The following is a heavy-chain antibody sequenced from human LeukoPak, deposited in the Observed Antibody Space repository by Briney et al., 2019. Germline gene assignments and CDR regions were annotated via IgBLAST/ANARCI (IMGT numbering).Heavy chain of an antibody. D-gene: IGHD6-19*01. CDR3: AGVSIAVAGVFDY. J-gene: IGHJ4*02. V-gene: IGHV1-69*04. CDR2: IIPILGIA. Sequence: SVKVSCKASGGTFSSYAISWVRQAPGQGLEWMGRIIPILGIANYAQKFQGRVTITADKSTSTAYMELSSLRSEDTAVYYCAGVSIAVAGVFDYWGQGTLVTVSS. CDR1: GGTFSSYA.